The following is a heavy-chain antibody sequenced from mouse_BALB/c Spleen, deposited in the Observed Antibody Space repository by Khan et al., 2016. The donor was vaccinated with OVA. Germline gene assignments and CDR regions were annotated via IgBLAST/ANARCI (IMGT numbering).Heavy chain of an antibody. CDR3: ARRGYGSYWFAY. D-gene: IGHD2-1*01. J-gene: IGHJ3*01. CDR1: GFNIKDYY. CDR2: IDPENGNT. Sequence: VRLQQSGAELVRPGALVKLSCKASGFNIKDYYMYWVKQRPEQGLEWIGWIDPENGNTIYDPKFQGKASITADTSSNTAYLQLSSLTSEDTAVYYCARRGYGSYWFAYWGQGTLVTVSA. V-gene: IGHV14-1*02.